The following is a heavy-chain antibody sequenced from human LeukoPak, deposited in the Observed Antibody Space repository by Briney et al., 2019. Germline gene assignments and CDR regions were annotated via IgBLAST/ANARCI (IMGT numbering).Heavy chain of an antibody. CDR3: SRSLDY. J-gene: IGHJ4*02. CDR1: GFTFSSYS. CDR2: VSSSSSTI. V-gene: IGHV3-48*01. Sequence: PGGSLRLSCAASGFTFSSYSMNWVRQAPGKGLEWVSYVSSSSSTIYYADSVKGRFTISRDNAKNSLYLQMNSLRAEDTAIYFCSRSLDYLGQGALVTVSS.